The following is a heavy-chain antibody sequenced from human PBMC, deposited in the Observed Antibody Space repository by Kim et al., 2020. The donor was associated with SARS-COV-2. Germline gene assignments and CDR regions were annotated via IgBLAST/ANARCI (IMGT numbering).Heavy chain of an antibody. V-gene: IGHV1-69*13. CDR3: ARDTHPPNGSSWYYYYYGMDV. D-gene: IGHD6-13*01. J-gene: IGHJ6*02. CDR1: GGTFSSYA. Sequence: SVKVSCKASGGTFSSYAISWVRQAPGQGLEWMGGIIPIFGTANYAQKFQGRVTITADESTSTAYMELSSLRSEDTAVYYCARDTHPPNGSSWYYYYYGMDVWGQGTTVTVSS. CDR2: IIPIFGTA.